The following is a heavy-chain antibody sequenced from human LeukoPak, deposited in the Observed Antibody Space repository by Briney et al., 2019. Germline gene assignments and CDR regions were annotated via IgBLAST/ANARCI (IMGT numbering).Heavy chain of an antibody. CDR3: ARRVRDGYYYYYMDV. D-gene: IGHD5-24*01. Sequence: SETLSLTCTVSGGSISSYYWSWIRQPPGKGLEWIGYIYYSGSTNYNPSLKSRVTISVDTSKNQFSLKLSSVTAADTAVYYCARRVRDGYYYYYMDVWGKGTTVTVSS. CDR2: IYYSGST. CDR1: GGSISSYY. J-gene: IGHJ6*03. V-gene: IGHV4-59*01.